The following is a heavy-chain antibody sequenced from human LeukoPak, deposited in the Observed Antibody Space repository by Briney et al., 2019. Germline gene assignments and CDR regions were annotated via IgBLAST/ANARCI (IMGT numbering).Heavy chain of an antibody. D-gene: IGHD2-2*01. CDR1: GGSISSYY. V-gene: IGHV4-4*07. J-gene: IGHJ5*02. Sequence: SETLSLTCTVSGGSISSYYWSWLRQPAGKGLEWIGRIYTSGSTNYNPSLKSRVTMSVDTSKNQFSLKLSSVTAADTAVYYCASVCSSTSCYPGNPWGQGTLVTVSP. CDR3: ASVCSSTSCYPGNP. CDR2: IYTSGST.